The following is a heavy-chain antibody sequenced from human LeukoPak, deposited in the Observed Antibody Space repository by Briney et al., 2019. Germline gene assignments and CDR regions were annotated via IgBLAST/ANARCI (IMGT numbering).Heavy chain of an antibody. Sequence: ASVNVSCKASGYTFTSYGISWVRQAPGQGLEWMGWISAYNGNTNYAQKLQGRVTMTTDTSTSTAYMELRSLRSDDTAVYYCARDKLWMTDPDPFDYWGQGTLVTVSS. J-gene: IGHJ4*02. CDR2: ISAYNGNT. D-gene: IGHD1-1*01. V-gene: IGHV1-18*01. CDR1: GYTFTSYG. CDR3: ARDKLWMTDPDPFDY.